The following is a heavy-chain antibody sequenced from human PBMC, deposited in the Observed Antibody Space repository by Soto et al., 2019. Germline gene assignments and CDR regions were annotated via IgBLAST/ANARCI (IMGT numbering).Heavy chain of an antibody. CDR3: VRTGLAYCGGDCPYYYYGMDV. CDR1: GFTFSSYA. D-gene: IGHD2-21*02. Sequence: GGPLRLSCSASGFTFSSYAMHWVRQAPGKGLEYVSAISSNGGSTYYADSVKGRFTISRDNSKNTLYLQMSSLRAEDTAVYYCVRTGLAYCGGDCPYYYYGMDVWGQGTTVTVSS. V-gene: IGHV3-64D*06. CDR2: ISSNGGST. J-gene: IGHJ6*02.